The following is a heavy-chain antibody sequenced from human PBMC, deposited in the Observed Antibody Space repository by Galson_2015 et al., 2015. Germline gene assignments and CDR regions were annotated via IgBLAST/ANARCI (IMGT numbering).Heavy chain of an antibody. D-gene: IGHD1-26*01. CDR3: ARDLIVGATRDYYGMDV. CDR2: INPNSGGT. J-gene: IGHJ6*02. Sequence: SVKVSCKASGYTFTGYYMHWVRQAPGQGLEWMGWINPNSGGTNYAQKFQGWVTMTRDTSISTAYMELSRLRSDDTAVYYCARDLIVGATRDYYGMDVWGQGTTVTVSS. V-gene: IGHV1-2*04. CDR1: GYTFTGYY.